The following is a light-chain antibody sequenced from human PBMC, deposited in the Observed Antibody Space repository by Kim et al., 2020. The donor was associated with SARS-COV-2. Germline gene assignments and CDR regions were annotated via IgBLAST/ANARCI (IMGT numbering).Light chain of an antibody. CDR1: SSDVGGYNY. V-gene: IGLV2-14*04. J-gene: IGLJ3*02. Sequence: GQSITISCTGTSSDVGGYNYVSWYQQHPGKAPKLMIYDVTMRPSGVSNRFSGSKFDNTASLTISGLQAEDEADYYCISYTSTNTWVFGGGTRMTVL. CDR2: DVT. CDR3: ISYTSTNTWV.